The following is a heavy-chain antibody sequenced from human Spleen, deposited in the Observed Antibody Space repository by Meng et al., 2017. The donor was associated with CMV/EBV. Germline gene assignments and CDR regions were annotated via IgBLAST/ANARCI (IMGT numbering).Heavy chain of an antibody. CDR2: TSAGGGFK. J-gene: IGHJ6*02. V-gene: IGHV3-21*01. Sequence: GGSLRLSCAASGFACRDYPVGWVRQTPGKGLEWVSSTSAGGGFKRYADSVKGRFTISRDTAKNSLYLQMNSLRAEDTAVYYCARDRYCSSTSCYSYYYYGMDVWGQGATVTVSS. CDR3: ARDRYCSSTSCYSYYYYGMDV. CDR1: GFACRDYP. D-gene: IGHD2-2*01.